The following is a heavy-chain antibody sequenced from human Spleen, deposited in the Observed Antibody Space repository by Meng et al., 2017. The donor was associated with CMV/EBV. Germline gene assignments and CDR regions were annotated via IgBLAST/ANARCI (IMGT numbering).Heavy chain of an antibody. CDR2: ISSRGSCI. CDR1: GFTFSSYS. CDR3: ATYYDFWSGQGNFFDH. D-gene: IGHD3-3*01. J-gene: IGHJ4*02. Sequence: SGFTFSSYSMNWVRQAPGKGLEWVSSISSRGSCIYFADSVKNRFTISRDYARNSLFLQMSSLRAEDTAVYYCATYYDFWSGQGNFFDHWGQGTLVTVSS. V-gene: IGHV3-21*01.